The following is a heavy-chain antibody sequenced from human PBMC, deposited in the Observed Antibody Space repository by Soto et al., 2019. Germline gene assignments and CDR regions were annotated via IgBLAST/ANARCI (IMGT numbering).Heavy chain of an antibody. CDR3: AKDLPPYNWNDDAFDI. J-gene: IGHJ3*02. V-gene: IGHV3-9*01. D-gene: IGHD1-1*01. CDR2: ISWNSGSI. CDR1: GFTFDDYA. Sequence: GGSLRLSCAASGFTFDDYAMHWVRQAPGKGLEWVSGISWNSGSIGYADSVKGRFTISRDNAKNSLYLQMNSLRAEDTALYYCAKDLPPYNWNDDAFDIWGQGTMVTVSS.